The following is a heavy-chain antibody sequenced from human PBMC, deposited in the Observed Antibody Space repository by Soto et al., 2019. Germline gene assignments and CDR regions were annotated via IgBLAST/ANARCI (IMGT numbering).Heavy chain of an antibody. V-gene: IGHV4-31*03. Sequence: QVQLQESGPGLVKPSQTLSLTCTVSGGSISSGGYYWSWIRQHPGKGLEWIGYIYYSGSTYYNPSRNTRVTISVHTSNTQFSLKPSSVTAADRAVYYCAREGGIGGATAADYWGLGTLVTVSS. D-gene: IGHD1-26*01. CDR3: AREGGIGGATAADY. CDR1: GGSISSGGYY. J-gene: IGHJ4*02. CDR2: IYYSGST.